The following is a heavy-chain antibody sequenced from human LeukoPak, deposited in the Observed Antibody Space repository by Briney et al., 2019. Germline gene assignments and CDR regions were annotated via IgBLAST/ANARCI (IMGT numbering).Heavy chain of an antibody. V-gene: IGHV4-4*09. CDR1: GGPITNYY. J-gene: IGHJ6*03. CDR2: THRSKRT. Sequence: SETVSLTCTVSGGPITNYYWSWLGQSPGKGLEGIGYTHRSKRTKYNPSLQSRVIISLDTSKNQIFLTLRSVTAADTAVYSCARHVGGLASDEKKKDSSAWYLPGSGYYYYMDVWGARTTVTVSS. D-gene: IGHD6-19*01. CDR3: ARHVGGLASDEKKKDSSAWYLPGSGYYYYMDV.